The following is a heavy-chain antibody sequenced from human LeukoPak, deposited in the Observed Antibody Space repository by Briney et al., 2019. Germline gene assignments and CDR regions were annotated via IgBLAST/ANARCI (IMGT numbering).Heavy chain of an antibody. V-gene: IGHV4-59*08. CDR1: GGSMSSYF. CDR3: ASGYSYGYWVG. J-gene: IGHJ4*02. D-gene: IGHD5-18*01. CDR2: IYYSGST. Sequence: SETLSLTCTVSGGSMSSYFWSWIRQPPGKGLEWIGYIYYSGSTNYNPSLKSRVTISVDTSKNQFSLKLSSVTAADTAVYYCASGYSYGYWVGWGQGTLVTVSS.